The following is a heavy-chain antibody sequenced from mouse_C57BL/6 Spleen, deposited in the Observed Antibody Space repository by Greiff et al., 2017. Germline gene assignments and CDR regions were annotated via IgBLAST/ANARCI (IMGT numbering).Heavy chain of an antibody. CDR2: IDPSGSYT. J-gene: IGHJ2*01. CDR3: ARMTGTGRYFDY. CDR1: GYTFTSYW. V-gene: IGHV1-50*01. D-gene: IGHD4-1*01. Sequence: QVQLQQPGAELVKPGASVKLSCKASGYTFTSYWMQWVKQRPGQGLEWIGEIDPSGSYTNYNQKFKGKDTLTVDTSSSTAYMQLSSLTSEDSAVDYCARMTGTGRYFDYWGQGTTLTVSS.